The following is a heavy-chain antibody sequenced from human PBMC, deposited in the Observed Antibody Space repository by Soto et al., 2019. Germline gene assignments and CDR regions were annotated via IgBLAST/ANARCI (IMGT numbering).Heavy chain of an antibody. V-gene: IGHV3-23*01. CDR2: ISGSGGAT. J-gene: IGHJ4*02. CDR1: GFIPSSYA. D-gene: IGHD6-13*01. Sequence: GGSLRLSCVVSGFIPSSYAMSWVRQAPGKGLEWVSGISGSGGATSYADSVKGRFTISRDNSKNALYLQMNSLSAEDTAIYYCAKDAIMVSSSFNYFDFWGQGALVTVSS. CDR3: AKDAIMVSSSFNYFDF.